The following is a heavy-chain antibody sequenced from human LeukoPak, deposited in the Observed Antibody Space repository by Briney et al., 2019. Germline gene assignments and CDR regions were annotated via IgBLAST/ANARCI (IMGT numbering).Heavy chain of an antibody. CDR1: GGSISSYY. CDR2: VYHSGST. J-gene: IGHJ4*02. CDR3: ARGGDYYDSTGYHFFDY. V-gene: IGHV4-59*01. D-gene: IGHD3-22*01. Sequence: SETLSLTCTVSGGSISSYYWNWIRQPPGKALEWIGCVYHSGSTKYNPSLKSRVTISVDTSKNQFSLNLSSVTAADTAVYYCARGGDYYDSTGYHFFDYWGQGTLVTVSS.